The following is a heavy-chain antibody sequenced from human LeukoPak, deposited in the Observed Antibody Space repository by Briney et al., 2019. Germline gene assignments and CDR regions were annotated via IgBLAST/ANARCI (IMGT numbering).Heavy chain of an antibody. CDR2: VSHTGTI. Sequence: SETPSLTCSDSGGPVTEFYWSWIRQPPGEGLEWIGYVSHTGTINYSPSLKTRVTMSVDASRNQFSLELVSVTAADTAVYYCARDRGSTGYFYLDSWGQGILVTVSS. V-gene: IGHV4-59*02. CDR1: GGPVTEFY. D-gene: IGHD6-19*01. J-gene: IGHJ4*02. CDR3: ARDRGSTGYFYLDS.